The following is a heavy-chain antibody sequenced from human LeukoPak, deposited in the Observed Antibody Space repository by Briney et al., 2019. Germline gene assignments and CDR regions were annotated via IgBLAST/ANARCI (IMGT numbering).Heavy chain of an antibody. J-gene: IGHJ5*02. D-gene: IGHD2-2*02. CDR1: GGTFSSYA. Sequence: LVKVSCKASGGTFSSYAISWVRQAPGQGLEWMGGIIPIFGTANYAQNFQGRVTITADESTGTAYMELRSLRSEDTAVYYCARDRPGRYCSTISCYSASPFDPWGQGTLVTVSS. V-gene: IGHV1-69*13. CDR2: IIPIFGTA. CDR3: ARDRPGRYCSTISCYSASPFDP.